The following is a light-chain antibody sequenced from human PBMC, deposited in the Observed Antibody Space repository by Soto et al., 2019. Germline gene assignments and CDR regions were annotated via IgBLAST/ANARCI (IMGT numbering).Light chain of an antibody. V-gene: IGLV1-40*01. CDR1: TSNIGAGYD. CDR3: QSYDSGLSGAI. J-gene: IGLJ2*01. CDR2: ANT. Sequence: QSVLTQPPSVSGAPGQRVTISCSGTTSNIGAGYDVHWYQLLPGTAPKLLIYANTDRPSGVPDRFSGSKSGTSASLAITGLPAEDEADYYCQSYDSGLSGAIFGGGTKVTVL.